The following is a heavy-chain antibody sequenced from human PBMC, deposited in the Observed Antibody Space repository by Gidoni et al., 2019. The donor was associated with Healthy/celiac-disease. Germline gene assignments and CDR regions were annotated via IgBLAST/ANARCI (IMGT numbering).Heavy chain of an antibody. Sequence: FTGYYMHWVRQAPGQGLEWMGWINPNSGGTNYAQKFQGRVTMTRDTSISTAYMELSRLRSDDTAVYYCAREMSGSYPRSRVAFDIWGQGTMVTVSS. CDR3: AREMSGSYPRSRVAFDI. J-gene: IGHJ3*02. CDR1: FTGYY. V-gene: IGHV1-2*02. D-gene: IGHD1-26*01. CDR2: INPNSGGT.